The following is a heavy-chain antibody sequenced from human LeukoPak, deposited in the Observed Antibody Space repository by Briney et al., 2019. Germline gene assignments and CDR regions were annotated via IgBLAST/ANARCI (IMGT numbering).Heavy chain of an antibody. J-gene: IGHJ4*02. D-gene: IGHD4-17*01. CDR2: IRSKAHRYAT. Sequence: PGGSLRLSCAASGFTFNGSALHWVRQASGQGLEWVGRIRSKAHRYATAYAASVKGRFTVSRDDSKNMAYLQMNSLKTEDTAIYYCTRRHYGDYVVDNWGQGTLVTVSS. CDR3: TRRHYGDYVVDN. V-gene: IGHV3-73*01. CDR1: GFTFNGSA.